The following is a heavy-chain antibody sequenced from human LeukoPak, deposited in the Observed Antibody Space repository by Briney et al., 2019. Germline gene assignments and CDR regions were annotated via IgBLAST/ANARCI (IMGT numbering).Heavy chain of an antibody. CDR1: GYTFTGYY. Sequence: ASVKVSCKASGYTFTGYYMHWVRQAPGQGLEWMGRINPNSGGTNYAQKFQGRVTMTRDTSISTAYMELSRLRSDDTAVYYCARDAPLTYYYDSSGYYYEDYWGQGTLSPSPQ. D-gene: IGHD3-22*01. J-gene: IGHJ4*02. V-gene: IGHV1-2*06. CDR2: INPNSGGT. CDR3: ARDAPLTYYYDSSGYYYEDY.